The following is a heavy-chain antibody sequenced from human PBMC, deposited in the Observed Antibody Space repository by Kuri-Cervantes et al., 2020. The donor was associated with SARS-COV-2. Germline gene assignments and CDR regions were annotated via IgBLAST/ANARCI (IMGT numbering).Heavy chain of an antibody. J-gene: IGHJ3*02. V-gene: IGHV3-23*01. CDR3: AKHMTTVTTYAHNVDAFDI. CDR1: EFTFSSYA. Sequence: GESLKISCAASEFTFSSYAMSWVRQAPGKGLEWVSAISGSGGSTYYADSVKGRFTISRDNSKNTLYLQMNSLRAEDTAVYYCAKHMTTVTTYAHNVDAFDIWGQGTMVTVSS. D-gene: IGHD4-17*01. CDR2: ISGSGGST.